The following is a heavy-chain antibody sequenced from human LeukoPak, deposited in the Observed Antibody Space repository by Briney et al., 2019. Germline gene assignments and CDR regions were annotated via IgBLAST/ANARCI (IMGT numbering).Heavy chain of an antibody. Sequence: PGGSLRLSCAASGFSFTDAWMSWVRQAPGKGLEWVSVIYSGGSTYYADSVKGRFTISRDNSKNTLYLQMNSLRAEDTAVYYCARDVTTTNEGDIWGQGTMVTVSS. J-gene: IGHJ3*02. CDR1: GFSFTDAW. V-gene: IGHV3-53*01. CDR3: ARDVTTTNEGDI. D-gene: IGHD4-17*01. CDR2: IYSGGST.